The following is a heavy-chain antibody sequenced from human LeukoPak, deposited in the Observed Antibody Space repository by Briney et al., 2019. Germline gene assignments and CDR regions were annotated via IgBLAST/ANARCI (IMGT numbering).Heavy chain of an antibody. V-gene: IGHV3-74*01. J-gene: IGHJ4*02. D-gene: IGHD4-11*01. CDR2: IESAGTST. CDR3: PRDLGMSTVDH. Sequence: GGSLRLSCAASGFTFTTSGMDWCGQAPGKGLGWVARIESAGTSTTYADSVKGRLTISRDNAKHTLYLPMNSLRAEDTPVYYCPRDLGMSTVDHWGQGTLVTVSS. CDR1: GFTFTTSG.